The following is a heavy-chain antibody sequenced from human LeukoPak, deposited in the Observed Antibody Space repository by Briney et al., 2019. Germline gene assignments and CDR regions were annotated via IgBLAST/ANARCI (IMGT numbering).Heavy chain of an antibody. J-gene: IGHJ4*02. CDR2: INHSGST. CDR1: GGSISSSSYY. CDR3: ARRCSSGCHRKGFDY. V-gene: IGHV4-39*07. Sequence: SETLSLTCPVSGGSISSSSYYLNWNRQPPGKGLEWVGEINHSGSTNYNPSLKSRVTISVDTSKNQFSLKLSSVTAADTAVYYCARRCSSGCHRKGFDYWGQGTLVTVSS. D-gene: IGHD6-19*01.